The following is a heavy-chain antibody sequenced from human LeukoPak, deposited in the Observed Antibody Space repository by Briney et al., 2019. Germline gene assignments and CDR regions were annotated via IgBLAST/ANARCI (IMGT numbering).Heavy chain of an antibody. CDR3: ARRYDYVWGSYRYKGSYFDY. V-gene: IGHV4-34*01. J-gene: IGHJ4*02. CDR1: GGSFSGYY. Sequence: KPSETLSLTCAVYGGSFSGYYWSWIRQHPGKGPEWIGEINHSGSTNYKPSLKSRVTISVDTSKNQFSLKLSSVTAADTAVYYCARRYDYVWGSYRYKGSYFDYWGQGTLVTVSS. D-gene: IGHD3-16*02. CDR2: INHSGST.